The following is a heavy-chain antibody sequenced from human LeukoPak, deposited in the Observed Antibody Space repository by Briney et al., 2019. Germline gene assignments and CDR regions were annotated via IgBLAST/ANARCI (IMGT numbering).Heavy chain of an antibody. CDR1: GFTFSTYW. CDR3: ARDSPYYFDY. CDR2: IKQDGNEK. V-gene: IGHV3-7*01. Sequence: PGGSLRLSCAASGFTFSTYWMSWVCQAPGKGLEWVANIKQDGNEKYYVDSVKGRFAISRDNAQNSLYLQMNSLRAEDTAVYYCARDSPYYFDYWGQGTLVTVSS. J-gene: IGHJ4*02.